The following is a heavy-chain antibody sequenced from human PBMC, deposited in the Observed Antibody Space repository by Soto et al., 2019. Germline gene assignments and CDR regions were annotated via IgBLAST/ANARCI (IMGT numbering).Heavy chain of an antibody. V-gene: IGHV1-8*01. CDR3: ARSLPYPHLDP. Sequence: QVQLVQSGAEVKKPGASVKVSCKTSGYTFTTYDINWVRQATGQGLEWMGWMNPNSGNTGYAQKFQGRVTMTRNTSRSTAYMELSSLKSEDTAVYYCARSLPYPHLDPWGQGTLVTVSS. CDR1: GYTFTTYD. CDR2: MNPNSGNT. J-gene: IGHJ5*02.